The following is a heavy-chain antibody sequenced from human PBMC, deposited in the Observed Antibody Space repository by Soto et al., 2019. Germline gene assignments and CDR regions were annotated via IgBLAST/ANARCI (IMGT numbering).Heavy chain of an antibody. J-gene: IGHJ6*02. CDR2: ISYDGSNE. Sequence: QVQLVESGGGVVQPGRSLRLSCAASGFIFSYYGMHWVRQAPGKGLEWVALISYDGSNEFYADSVQGRFTISRDNSKNTLYLQMNSLTAEDTAVYYCAGSGYSSGWYLYRLDVWGQGTTVTVSS. V-gene: IGHV3-30*03. CDR1: GFIFSYYG. CDR3: AGSGYSSGWYLYRLDV. D-gene: IGHD6-19*01.